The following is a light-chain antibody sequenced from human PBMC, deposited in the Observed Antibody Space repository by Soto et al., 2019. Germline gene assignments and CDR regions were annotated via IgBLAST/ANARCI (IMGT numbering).Light chain of an antibody. CDR3: AAWDDSLNVL. J-gene: IGLJ2*01. Sequence: QAVLTQPPSASGTPGQRVTISCSGSSSNIGSNTVNWYQQLPGTAPKLLIRSNNQRPSGVPDRFSGSKSGTSASLVISGLQSEDEADYYCAAWDDSLNVLFGGGTKVTVL. V-gene: IGLV1-44*01. CDR1: SSNIGSNT. CDR2: SNN.